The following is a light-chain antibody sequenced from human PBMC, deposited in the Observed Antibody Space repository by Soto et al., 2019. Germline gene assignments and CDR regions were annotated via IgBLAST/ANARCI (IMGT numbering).Light chain of an antibody. CDR3: QQFSRPPRT. CDR2: RTF. J-gene: IGKJ4*01. V-gene: IGKV3-20*01. CDR1: QSIASSY. Sequence: EIVLTQSPGTLSLSPGERATLSCRASQSIASSYLAWYQQKPGQPPRLLLYRTFNRATGIPDRFSGSGSGTDFTLTISSLETEDFAVYFCQQFSRPPRTFGGGTKVEI.